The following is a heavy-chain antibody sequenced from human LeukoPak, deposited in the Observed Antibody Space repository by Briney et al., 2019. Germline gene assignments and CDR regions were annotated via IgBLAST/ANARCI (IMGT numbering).Heavy chain of an antibody. CDR3: ASLRERSYYARGFDY. CDR1: GGSISSSSYY. CDR2: IYYSGST. Sequence: SETLSLPCTVSGGSISSSSYYWGWIRQPPGKGLDWIGSIYYSGSTYYNPSLKRRVTISVDTSKNQFSLKLNSVTAADTAVYYCASLRERSYYARGFDYWGQGTLVTVSS. D-gene: IGHD1-26*01. J-gene: IGHJ4*02. V-gene: IGHV4-39*01.